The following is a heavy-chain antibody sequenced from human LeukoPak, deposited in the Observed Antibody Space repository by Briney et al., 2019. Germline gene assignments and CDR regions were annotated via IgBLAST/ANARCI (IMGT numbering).Heavy chain of an antibody. CDR1: GFTFSNYW. J-gene: IGHJ4*02. V-gene: IGHV3-30-3*01. D-gene: IGHD6-19*01. CDR2: ISYGGSNK. Sequence: PGGSLRLSCAASGFTFSNYWMTWVRQAPGKGLEWVAVISYGGSNKYYADSVKGRFTISRDNSRNTLYLQMNSLRAEDTAVYYCARGTGYSSGWSFDYWGQGTLVTVSS. CDR3: ARGTGYSSGWSFDY.